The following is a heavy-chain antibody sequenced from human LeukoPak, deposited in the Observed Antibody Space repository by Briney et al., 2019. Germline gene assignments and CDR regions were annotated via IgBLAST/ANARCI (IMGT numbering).Heavy chain of an antibody. V-gene: IGHV3-23*01. Sequence: PGGSLRLSCAASGLTFSSYAMSWVRQAPGRGLEWVSSISYTGTYIYYADSVKGRFTISRDNSKNTLYLQMNSLRAEDTAVYYCARDSRATQEGHYYYYMDVWGKGTTVTVSS. CDR1: GLTFSSYA. D-gene: IGHD2-15*01. CDR3: ARDSRATQEGHYYYYMDV. J-gene: IGHJ6*03. CDR2: ISYTGTYI.